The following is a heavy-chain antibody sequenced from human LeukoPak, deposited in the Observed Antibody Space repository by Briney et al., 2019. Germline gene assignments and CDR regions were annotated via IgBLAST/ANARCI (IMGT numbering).Heavy chain of an antibody. CDR3: ARKAAPAMDV. J-gene: IGHJ6*02. CDR2: IKQDGSER. D-gene: IGHD6-6*01. Sequence: GGSLRLSCAASGFTFSSYWMSWVRQAPGKGLEWVANIKQDGSERYYVDSVKSRFTISRDNAKSSLYLQMNSLRAEDTAVYYCARKAAPAMDVWGQGTTVTVSS. CDR1: GFTFSSYW. V-gene: IGHV3-7*01.